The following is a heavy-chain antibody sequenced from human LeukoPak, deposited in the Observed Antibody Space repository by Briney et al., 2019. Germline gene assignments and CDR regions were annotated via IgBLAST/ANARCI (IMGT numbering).Heavy chain of an antibody. Sequence: SGGSLRLSCAASRFTFSSYAMSWVRQAPGKGLEWVSAISGSGGSTYYADSVKGRFTISRDNSKNTLYLQMNSLRAEDTAVYYCAKLDGSGWYRRHDAFDIWGQGTMVTVSS. D-gene: IGHD6-19*01. CDR2: ISGSGGST. CDR3: AKLDGSGWYRRHDAFDI. V-gene: IGHV3-23*01. CDR1: RFTFSSYA. J-gene: IGHJ3*02.